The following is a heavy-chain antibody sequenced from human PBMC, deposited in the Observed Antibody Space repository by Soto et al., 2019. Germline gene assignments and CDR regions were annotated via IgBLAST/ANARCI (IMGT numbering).Heavy chain of an antibody. D-gene: IGHD3-10*01. J-gene: IGHJ5*01. V-gene: IGHV1-69*06. Sequence: QVQLVQSGAEVKKPGSSVKVSCKASGGTFRTYAISWVRQAPGQGLEWMGGVIPIFTTANYAQKFQGRVTITADKSTGTVYMELSTLRPEDTAVYYCATHHDPIIIVTVGAHNWFDSWGQGTLVTVSS. CDR3: ATHHDPIIIVTVGAHNWFDS. CDR2: VIPIFTTA. CDR1: GGTFRTYA.